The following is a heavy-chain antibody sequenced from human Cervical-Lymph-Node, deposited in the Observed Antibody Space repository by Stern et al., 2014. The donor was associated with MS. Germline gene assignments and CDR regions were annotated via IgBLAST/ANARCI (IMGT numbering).Heavy chain of an antibody. CDR1: GYTFTDYW. D-gene: IGHD2-2*01. J-gene: IGHJ4*02. CDR2: IFPRDSDI. CDR3: ARRMPPDY. Sequence: DVQLEESGAEVRKPGESLKISCKASGYTFTDYWIGWVRQMPGKGLEWMGIIFPRDSDITYSPSFQGQVPLSADRSISTAYLQCSSLRASDTAIYYCARRMPPDYWGQGTLVTVSS. V-gene: IGHV5-51*03.